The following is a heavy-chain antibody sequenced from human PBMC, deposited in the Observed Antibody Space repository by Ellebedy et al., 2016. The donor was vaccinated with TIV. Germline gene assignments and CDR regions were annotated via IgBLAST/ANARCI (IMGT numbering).Heavy chain of an antibody. V-gene: IGHV3-30*18. Sequence: GGSLRLSXAASGFTFSSYSMNWVRQAPGKGLEWVAVISFDGSNKYYADSVKGRFTISRDNSKNTLFLQMNSLRAEDTAVYYCAKDWGGAPFDYWGQGTLVTVSS. CDR1: GFTFSSYS. D-gene: IGHD3-16*01. CDR2: ISFDGSNK. J-gene: IGHJ4*02. CDR3: AKDWGGAPFDY.